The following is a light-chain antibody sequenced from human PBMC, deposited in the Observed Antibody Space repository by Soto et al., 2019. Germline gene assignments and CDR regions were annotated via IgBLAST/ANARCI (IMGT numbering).Light chain of an antibody. V-gene: IGKV3D-15*01. CDR1: QSVSRY. J-gene: IGKJ4*01. CDR2: GAS. Sequence: VLTQSPGTLSLSPGERATLSCRASQSVSRYLAWYQQKPGQAPRLLIHGASTRATGIAARFSGSGSGTEFTLTISGLQSEDFATYYCQQYNNWPVTFGGGTKVDIK. CDR3: QQYNNWPVT.